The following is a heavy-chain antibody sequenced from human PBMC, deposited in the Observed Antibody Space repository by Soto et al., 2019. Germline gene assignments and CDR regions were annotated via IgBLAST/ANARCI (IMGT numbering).Heavy chain of an antibody. D-gene: IGHD6-25*01. J-gene: IGHJ6*02. CDR2: IWYDGSNK. V-gene: IGHV3-33*01. CDR3: ARDQSSEDYGMDV. CDR1: GFTFSSYG. Sequence: GGSLRLSCAASGFTFSSYGMHWVRQAPGKGLEWVAVIWYDGSNKYYADSVKGRFTISRDNSKNTLYLQMNSLRAEDTAVYYCARDQSSEDYGMDVWGQGTTVTVS.